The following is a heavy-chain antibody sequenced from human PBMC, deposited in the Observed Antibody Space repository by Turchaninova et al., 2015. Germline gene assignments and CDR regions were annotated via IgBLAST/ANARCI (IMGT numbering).Heavy chain of an antibody. CDR2: IYPGSSET. J-gene: IGHJ4*02. V-gene: IGHV5-51*03. D-gene: IGHD3-3*01. CDR3: ARPQGLEWSVFDY. CDR1: ASGFAPYW. Sequence: VQRAQSWADEWNNLGESRKMCGKGAASGFAPYWIGLVVQLPVKCLEWMGIIYPGSSETRDSPSFQGQVTISADKSISTAYLQWSSLKASDTAMYYCARPQGLEWSVFDYWGQGTLVTVSS.